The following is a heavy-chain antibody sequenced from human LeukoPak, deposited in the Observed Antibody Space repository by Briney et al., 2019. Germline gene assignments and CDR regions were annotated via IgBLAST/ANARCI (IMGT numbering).Heavy chain of an antibody. D-gene: IGHD3-9*01. Sequence: GGSLRLSCAASGFTFSSYAMSRVRQAPGKGLEWVSAISGSGGSTYYADSVKGRFTISRDNSKNTLYLQMNSLRAEDTAVYYCAKDLDYDILTGLGDFDYWGQGTLVTVSS. CDR1: GFTFSSYA. J-gene: IGHJ4*02. V-gene: IGHV3-23*01. CDR3: AKDLDYDILTGLGDFDY. CDR2: ISGSGGST.